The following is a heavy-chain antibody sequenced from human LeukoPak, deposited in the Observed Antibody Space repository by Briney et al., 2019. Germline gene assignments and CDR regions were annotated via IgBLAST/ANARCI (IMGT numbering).Heavy chain of an antibody. J-gene: IGHJ4*02. Sequence: GRSLRLSCAASGFTFSSYAMHWVRQAPGKGLEWVSSISSSSSYIYYADSVKGRFTISRDNAKNSLYLQMNSLRAEDTAVYYCAREGVLSSSSDYWGQGTLVTVSS. D-gene: IGHD6-6*01. CDR3: AREGVLSSSSDY. CDR1: GFTFSSYA. CDR2: ISSSSSYI. V-gene: IGHV3-21*01.